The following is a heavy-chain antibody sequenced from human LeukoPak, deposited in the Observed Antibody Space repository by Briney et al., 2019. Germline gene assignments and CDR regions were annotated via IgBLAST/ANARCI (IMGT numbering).Heavy chain of an antibody. CDR2: IIPMFGTT. D-gene: IGHD5-18*01. CDR3: AVWLMDTAMVKDFDY. Sequence: SVKVSCKASGGTFSSYAISWVRQAPGQGLEWMGRIIPMFGTTNYAQKFQGRVTITTDESTSTAYMELSSLRSEDTAVYYCAVWLMDTAMVKDFDYWGQGTLVTVSS. CDR1: GGTFSSYA. J-gene: IGHJ4*02. V-gene: IGHV1-69*05.